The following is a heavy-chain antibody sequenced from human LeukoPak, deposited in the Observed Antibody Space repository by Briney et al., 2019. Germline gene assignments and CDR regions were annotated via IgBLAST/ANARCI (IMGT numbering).Heavy chain of an antibody. CDR3: ARDFGGYSYGWSAYYYGMDV. Sequence: GGSLRLSCAASGFTFSSYSMNWVRQAPGKGLEWVAVISYDGSNKYYADSGKGRFTISRDNSKNTLYLQMNSLRAEDTAVYYCARDFGGYSYGWSAYYYGMDVWGKGTTVTVSS. V-gene: IGHV3-30*03. CDR1: GFTFSSYS. J-gene: IGHJ6*04. D-gene: IGHD5-18*01. CDR2: ISYDGSNK.